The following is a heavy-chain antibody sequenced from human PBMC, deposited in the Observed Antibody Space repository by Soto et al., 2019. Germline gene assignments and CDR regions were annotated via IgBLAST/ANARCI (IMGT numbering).Heavy chain of an antibody. CDR2: IDPDNGNT. J-gene: IGHJ5*02. Sequence: ASVKVSCKASGYTFTRYTMSWVRQAPGQRLEWMGWIDPDNGNTKSSQKFQDRVIITRDTSASTAYMDLSSLRSEDTAVYYCARGIATGQLDPWGQGTLVTVSS. V-gene: IGHV1-3*01. CDR3: ARGIATGQLDP. CDR1: GYTFTRYT. D-gene: IGHD2-15*01.